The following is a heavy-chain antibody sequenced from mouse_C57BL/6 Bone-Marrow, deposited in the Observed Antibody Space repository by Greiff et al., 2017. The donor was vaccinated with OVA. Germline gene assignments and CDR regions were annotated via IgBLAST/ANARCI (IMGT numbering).Heavy chain of an antibody. Sequence: QVQLQQSGPGLVQPSQSLSLPCTVSGFSLTSYGVHWVRQSPGTGLEWLGEIWRGGSTDYNAAFRSRLSITKDNSKSQVFFKMNSLQADDTAIYYCAKNNYYGSSFQMDYWGQGTSVTVSS. J-gene: IGHJ4*01. D-gene: IGHD1-1*01. V-gene: IGHV2-5*01. CDR2: IWRGGST. CDR3: AKNNYYGSSFQMDY. CDR1: GFSLTSYG.